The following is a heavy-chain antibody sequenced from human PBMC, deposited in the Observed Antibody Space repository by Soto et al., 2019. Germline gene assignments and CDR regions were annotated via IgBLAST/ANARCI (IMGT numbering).Heavy chain of an antibody. CDR1: GYTSTSYG. CDR2: ISAYNGNT. V-gene: IGHV1-18*01. Sequence: ASVKVSCKASGYTSTSYGISWVRQAPGQGLEWMGWISAYNGNTNYAQKLQGRVTMTTDTSTSTAYMELRSLRSDDTAVYYCARVGAYYDILTGFPYDAFDIWGQGTMVTVS. J-gene: IGHJ3*02. D-gene: IGHD3-9*01. CDR3: ARVGAYYDILTGFPYDAFDI.